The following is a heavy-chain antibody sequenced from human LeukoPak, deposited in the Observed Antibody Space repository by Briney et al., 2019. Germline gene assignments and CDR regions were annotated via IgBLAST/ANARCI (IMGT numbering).Heavy chain of an antibody. Sequence: SETLSLTCAVYGGSFSGYYWSWIRQPPGKGLEWIGEINHSGSTNYNPSLKSRVTISVDTSKNQFSLKLSSMTAADTAVYYCASVLGPPGDFWSGYSHAMAFDIWGQGTMVTVSS. CDR2: INHSGST. CDR3: ASVLGPPGDFWSGYSHAMAFDI. D-gene: IGHD3-3*01. J-gene: IGHJ3*02. V-gene: IGHV4-34*01. CDR1: GGSFSGYY.